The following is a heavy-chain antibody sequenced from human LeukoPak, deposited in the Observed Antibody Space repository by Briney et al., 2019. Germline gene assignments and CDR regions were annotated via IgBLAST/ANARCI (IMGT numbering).Heavy chain of an antibody. CDR1: GGTFSSYA. CDR3: ESASEGHYYYYYMDV. V-gene: IGHV1-69*05. CDR2: IIPIFGTA. J-gene: IGHJ6*03. Sequence: ASVKVSCKASGGTFSSYAISWVRQAPGQGLEWMGGIIPIFGTANSAQKFQGRLTINTDESTSKGYMEVSRLRSEDTAVYYCESASEGHYYYYYMDVWGKGTTVTVSS.